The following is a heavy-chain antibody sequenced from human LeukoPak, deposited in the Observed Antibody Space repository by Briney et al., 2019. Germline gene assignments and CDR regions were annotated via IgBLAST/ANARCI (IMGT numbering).Heavy chain of an antibody. CDR3: ARDLSGGYSIDY. CDR1: GFTFSRNG. J-gene: IGHJ4*02. Sequence: GGSLRLSCAASGFTFSRNGMRWVRQAPGKGLEWVADVSHDGSDKDYADSVKGRFTISRDSSNNTVYLQMNSLRPEDTAMYYCARDLSGGYSIDYWGQGALVIVSS. D-gene: IGHD1-26*01. V-gene: IGHV3-30-3*01. CDR2: VSHDGSDK.